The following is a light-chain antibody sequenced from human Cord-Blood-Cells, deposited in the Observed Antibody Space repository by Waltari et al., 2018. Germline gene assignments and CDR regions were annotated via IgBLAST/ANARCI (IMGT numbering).Light chain of an antibody. V-gene: IGLV3-19*01. CDR3: NSRDSSGNHVV. CDR2: GKN. Sequence: SSELTQDPAVSVALGQTVRITCQGDSLRSYYASWYQQKPGQAPVLGIYGKNNRPSGIPDRFSGASSGKTASLTITGAQAEDEADYYCNSRDSSGNHVVFGGGTKLTVL. CDR1: SLRSYY. J-gene: IGLJ2*01.